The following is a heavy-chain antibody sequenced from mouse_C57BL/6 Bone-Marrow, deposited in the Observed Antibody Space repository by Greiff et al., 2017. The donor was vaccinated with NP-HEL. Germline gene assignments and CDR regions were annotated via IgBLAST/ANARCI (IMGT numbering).Heavy chain of an antibody. CDR2: IYPGSGNT. Sequence: QVQLQQSGAELVRPGASVKLSCKASGYTFTDYYINWVKQRPGQGLEWIARIYPGSGNTYYNEKFKGKATLTAEKSSSTAYMQLSSLTSEDSAVYFCARDDYDGKISFAYWGQGTLVTVSA. CDR1: GYTFTDYY. J-gene: IGHJ3*01. V-gene: IGHV1-76*01. CDR3: ARDDYDGKISFAY. D-gene: IGHD2-4*01.